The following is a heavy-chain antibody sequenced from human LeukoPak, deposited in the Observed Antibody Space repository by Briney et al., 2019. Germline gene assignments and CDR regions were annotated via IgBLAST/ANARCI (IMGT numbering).Heavy chain of an antibody. D-gene: IGHD3-16*01. V-gene: IGHV1-46*01. CDR1: GYTFTSYY. CDR3: ARTLGLRFVTQN. Sequence: ASVKVSCKASGYTFTSYYMHWVRQAPGQGLEWMGIINPSGGSTSYAQKFQGRVTMTRDTSISTAYMELSRLRSDDTAVYYCARTLGLRFVTQNWGQGTLVTVSS. J-gene: IGHJ4*02. CDR2: INPSGGST.